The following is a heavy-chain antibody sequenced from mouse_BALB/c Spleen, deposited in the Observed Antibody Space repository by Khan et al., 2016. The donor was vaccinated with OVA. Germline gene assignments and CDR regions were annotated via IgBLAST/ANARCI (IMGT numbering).Heavy chain of an antibody. V-gene: IGHV9-1*02. J-gene: IGHJ1*01. CDR1: GYTLTNYG. CDR2: INTYTGEP. CDR3: ASGGYWYFDV. Sequence: QVQLKQSGPELKKPGETVKISCKASGYTLTNYGMNWVKQAPGEGLKWMGWINTYTGEPTYADDFKGRFAFSLETSASTAYLQISNLKNEDMASYFCASGGYWYFDVWGAGTTVTVSS. D-gene: IGHD1-1*02.